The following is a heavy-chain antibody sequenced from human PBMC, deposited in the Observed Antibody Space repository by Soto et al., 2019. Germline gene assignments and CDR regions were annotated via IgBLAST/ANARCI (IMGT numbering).Heavy chain of an antibody. J-gene: IGHJ6*02. CDR3: ARLNGYCVSTGCHGYYGMDV. D-gene: IGHD2-2*03. V-gene: IGHV4-30-2*01. CDR1: GDTISTGGYT. CDR2: TYHSGNP. Sequence: SETLSLTCDVSGDTISTGGYTWAWIRQPPGKALEWIGHTYHSGNPYYNPSLKSRVIISVDRSKNQFSLKVRSVTAADTAVYYCARLNGYCVSTGCHGYYGMDVWGQGTTVTVSS.